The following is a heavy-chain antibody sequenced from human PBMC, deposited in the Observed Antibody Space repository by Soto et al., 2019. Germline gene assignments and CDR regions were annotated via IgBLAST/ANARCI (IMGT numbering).Heavy chain of an antibody. D-gene: IGHD3-3*01. J-gene: IGHJ6*03. Sequence: EVQLVESGGGLVQPGGSLRLSCAASGFTFSSYWMHWVRQAPGKGLVWVSRINSDGSSTSYADSVKGRFTISRDNAKNTLYLQMNSLRAEDTAVYYCARDPVGIKIFGVGLAASDMDVWGKGTTVTVSS. CDR2: INSDGSST. V-gene: IGHV3-74*01. CDR3: ARDPVGIKIFGVGLAASDMDV. CDR1: GFTFSSYW.